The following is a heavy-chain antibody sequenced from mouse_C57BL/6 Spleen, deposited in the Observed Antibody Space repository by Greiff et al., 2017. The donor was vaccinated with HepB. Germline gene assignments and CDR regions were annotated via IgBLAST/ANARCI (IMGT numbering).Heavy chain of an antibody. Sequence: QVQLKESGAELVRPGASVTLSCKASGYTFTDYEMHWVKQTPVHGLEWIGAIDPETGGTAYNQKFKGKAILTADKSSSTAYMELRSLTSEDSAVYYGTRDYAMDYWGQGTSVTVSS. CDR3: TRDYAMDY. J-gene: IGHJ4*01. CDR1: GYTFTDYE. CDR2: IDPETGGT. V-gene: IGHV1-15*01.